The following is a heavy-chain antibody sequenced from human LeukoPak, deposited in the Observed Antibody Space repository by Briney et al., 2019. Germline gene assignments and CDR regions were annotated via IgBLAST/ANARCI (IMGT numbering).Heavy chain of an antibody. J-gene: IGHJ4*02. CDR2: IYSGDTT. CDR1: GVTVSRNY. CDR3: AKVIREVDMSHDY. Sequence: GGSLRLSCAASGVTVSRNYMSWVRQAPGKGLEWVSIIYSGDTTYYADSVKGRFTISRDNSKNTLYLQMNSLRVEDTAVYYCAKVIREVDMSHDYWGQGALVTVSS. V-gene: IGHV3-53*01. D-gene: IGHD5-24*01.